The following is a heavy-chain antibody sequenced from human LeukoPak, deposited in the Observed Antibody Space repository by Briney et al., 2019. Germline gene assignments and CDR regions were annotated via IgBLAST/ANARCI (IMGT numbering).Heavy chain of an antibody. CDR1: GFIFSGHW. J-gene: IGHJ4*02. V-gene: IGHV3-7*01. Sequence: GGSLRLSCAASGFIFSGHWMGWVRQAPGKGLEWVANIKQDGGEQYYVEPVTGRFTISRDNAQNSLYLQMNSLRAEDTAVYYCARWATSFDLWGQGALVTVSS. CDR3: ARWATSFDL. CDR2: IKQDGGEQ.